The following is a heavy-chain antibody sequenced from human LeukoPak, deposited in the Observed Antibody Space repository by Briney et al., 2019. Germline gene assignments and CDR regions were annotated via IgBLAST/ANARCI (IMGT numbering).Heavy chain of an antibody. J-gene: IGHJ5*02. D-gene: IGHD6-13*01. Sequence: SETLSLTCTVSGSSISSYYWSWIRQPPGKGLEWIGNIYYSGSTNYNPSLKSRVTISLDTSKNQFSLKLSSVTAADTAVYYCARVEYSSSWDNWFDPWGQGTLVTVSS. CDR2: IYYSGST. V-gene: IGHV4-59*01. CDR1: GSSISSYY. CDR3: ARVEYSSSWDNWFDP.